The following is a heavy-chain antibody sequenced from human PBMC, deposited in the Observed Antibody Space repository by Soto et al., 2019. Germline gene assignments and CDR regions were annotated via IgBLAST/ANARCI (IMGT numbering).Heavy chain of an antibody. CDR1: GGTFSSYA. J-gene: IGHJ6*02. Sequence: GASVKVSCKASGGTFSSYAISWVRQAPGQGLEWMGGIIPIFGTANYAQKFQGRVTITADESTSTAYMELSSLRSEDTAVYYCARDRQQPIYYYYGMDVWGQGTTVTVSS. CDR3: ARDRQQPIYYYYGMDV. V-gene: IGHV1-69*13. D-gene: IGHD6-13*01. CDR2: IIPIFGTA.